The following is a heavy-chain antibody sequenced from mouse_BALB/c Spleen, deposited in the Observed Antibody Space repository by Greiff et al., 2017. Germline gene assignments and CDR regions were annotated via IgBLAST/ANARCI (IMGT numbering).Heavy chain of an antibody. CDR3: TRRGDWEDYFDY. CDR1: GYTFTSYY. J-gene: IGHJ2*01. V-gene: IGHV1S81*02. D-gene: IGHD4-1*01. CDR2: INPSNGGT. Sequence: QVQLQQSGAELVKPGASVKLSCKASGYTFTSYYMYWVKQRPGQGLEWIGEINPSNGGTNFNEKFKSKATLTVDKSSSTAYMQLSSLTSEDSAVYYYTRRGDWEDYFDYWGQGTTLTVSS.